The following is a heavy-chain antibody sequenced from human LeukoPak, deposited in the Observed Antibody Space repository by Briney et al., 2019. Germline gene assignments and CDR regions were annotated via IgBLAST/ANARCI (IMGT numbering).Heavy chain of an antibody. Sequence: GGSLRLSCAASGFAVRNNYMNWVRQAPGKGLEGVSLIFSHGETSYADSVKGRFTISRGNSKNTLYLQMNGLRVEDTAVYYCARDPPAVSINTYAWGQGTLVTVSS. J-gene: IGHJ4*02. CDR3: ARDPPAVSINTYA. D-gene: IGHD2-8*01. CDR1: GFAVRNNY. V-gene: IGHV3-66*01. CDR2: IFSHGET.